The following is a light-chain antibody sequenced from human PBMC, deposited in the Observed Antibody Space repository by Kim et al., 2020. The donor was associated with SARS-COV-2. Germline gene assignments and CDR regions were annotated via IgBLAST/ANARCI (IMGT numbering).Light chain of an antibody. CDR1: QDISNY. J-gene: IGKJ4*01. CDR2: DAS. Sequence: DIQMTQSPSSLSASVGDRVTITCQASQDISNYLNWYQQKPGKAPKLLIYDASSLQTGVPSRFSGDGSGTDFTFTISSLQPDDFAIYNCQKYEILITFGGGTKVEIK. V-gene: IGKV1-33*01. CDR3: QKYEILIT.